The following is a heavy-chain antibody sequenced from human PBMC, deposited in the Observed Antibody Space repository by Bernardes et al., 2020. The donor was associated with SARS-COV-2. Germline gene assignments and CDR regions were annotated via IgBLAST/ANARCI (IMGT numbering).Heavy chain of an antibody. V-gene: IGHV3-7*04. CDR2: IKQDGSEK. CDR1: GFTFSIYW. J-gene: IGHJ6*03. D-gene: IGHD6-6*01. Sequence: GGSLRLSCVASGFTFSIYWMSWVRQAPGKGLEWVANIKQDGSEKNYGDSVKGRFTISRDNTKNSLYLQMNSLGTEDTAVYYCARDRYSTSSAESSYYDYYMDVWGKGTTVTVSS. CDR3: ARDRYSTSSAESSYYDYYMDV.